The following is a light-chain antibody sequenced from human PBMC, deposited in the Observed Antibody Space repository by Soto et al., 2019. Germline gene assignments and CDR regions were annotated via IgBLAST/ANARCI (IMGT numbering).Light chain of an antibody. V-gene: IGKV3-11*01. CDR3: QQRSNWPPVT. J-gene: IGKJ4*01. CDR2: DAS. Sequence: EIVLTQSPATLSLSPGERATLSCRARQSVSSYLAWYQQKPGQAPRLLIYDASNRATGIPARFSGSGSGTDLTLTISSLEPADFAIYYCQQRSNWPPVTFGGGTKVEIK. CDR1: QSVSSY.